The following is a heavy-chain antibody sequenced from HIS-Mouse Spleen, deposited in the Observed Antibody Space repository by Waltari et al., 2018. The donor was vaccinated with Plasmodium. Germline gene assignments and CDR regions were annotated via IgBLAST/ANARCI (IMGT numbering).Heavy chain of an antibody. J-gene: IGHJ3*02. CDR3: AKGAARHAFDI. V-gene: IGHV3-21*01. CDR2: ISSSSSYI. Sequence: EVQLVESGGGLVKPGGSLRLSCAASGFTFRCLSMNWLRQAPGKGLEWVSSISSSSSYIYYADSVKGRFTISRDNAKNSLYLQMNSLRAEDTAVYYCAKGAARHAFDIWGQGTMVTVSS. CDR1: GFTFRCLS. D-gene: IGHD6-6*01.